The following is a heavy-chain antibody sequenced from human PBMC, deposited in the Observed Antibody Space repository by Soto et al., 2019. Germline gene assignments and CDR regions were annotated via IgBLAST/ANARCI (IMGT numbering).Heavy chain of an antibody. CDR2: IYHSGST. CDR1: GGSISSSNW. J-gene: IGHJ5*02. Sequence: SETLSLTCAVSGGSISSSNWWSWVRQPPGKGLEWIGEIYHSGSTNYNPSLKSRVTISVDKSKNQFSLKLSSVTAADTAVYYWARDRAAAGSYNWFDPWGQGTLVTVSS. D-gene: IGHD6-13*01. CDR3: ARDRAAAGSYNWFDP. V-gene: IGHV4-4*02.